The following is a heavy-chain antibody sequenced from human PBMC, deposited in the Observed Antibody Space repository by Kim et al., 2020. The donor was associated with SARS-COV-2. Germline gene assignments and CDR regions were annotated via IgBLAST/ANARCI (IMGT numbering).Heavy chain of an antibody. D-gene: IGHD2-21*01. CDR1: GFTFDTYA. Sequence: GGSLRLSCVASGFTFDTYAMTWVRQAPGKGLEWVSVISAGAVNKFYADAVRGRFTISRDNSENTLYLQMNSLRDEDTALYYCAKMVIMDGYNYFYYYAMDVWGRGNTVTVSS. CDR3: AKMVIMDGYNYFYYYAMDV. CDR2: ISAGAVNK. V-gene: IGHV3-23*01. J-gene: IGHJ6*02.